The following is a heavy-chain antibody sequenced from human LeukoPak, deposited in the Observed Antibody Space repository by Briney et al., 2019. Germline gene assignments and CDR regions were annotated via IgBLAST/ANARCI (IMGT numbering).Heavy chain of an antibody. CDR3: ARVEGSWAFDI. V-gene: IGHV4-31*03. CDR1: GDSISSGGYY. Sequence: SQTLSLTCTVSGDSISSGGYYWHWIRQHPGKGLEWIGYIYYSGSTYYNPSLKSRVSMSVDTSKDHFSLKLSSVTAADTAVYYCARVEGSWAFDIWGQGTMVTVSS. CDR2: IYYSGST. D-gene: IGHD3-10*01. J-gene: IGHJ3*02.